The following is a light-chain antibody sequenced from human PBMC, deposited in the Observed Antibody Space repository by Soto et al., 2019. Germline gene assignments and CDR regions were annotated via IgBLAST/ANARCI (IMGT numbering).Light chain of an antibody. V-gene: IGKV3-20*01. Sequence: EIVLTQSAGTLSLSPGERATLSCRASQSVSSTYLAWYQQKPGQPPRLLIYAASSRATGIPDRFSGTGSGTDFTLTISRLEPEDFAVYYCQQYDNSLYTFGPGTKLEIK. CDR2: AAS. J-gene: IGKJ2*01. CDR1: QSVSSTY. CDR3: QQYDNSLYT.